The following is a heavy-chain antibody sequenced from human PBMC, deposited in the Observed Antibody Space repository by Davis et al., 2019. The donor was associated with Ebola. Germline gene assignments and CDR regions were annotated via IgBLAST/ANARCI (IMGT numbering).Heavy chain of an antibody. CDR3: ARGLPTYCVGDCYVY. Sequence: PAGSLRLSCAVYGGSFSGYYWSWIRQPPGKGLEWIGEINHSGSTNYNPSLKSRVTISVDTSKNQFSLKLSSVTAADTAVYYCARGLPTYCVGDCYVYWGQGTLVTVSS. CDR1: GGSFSGYY. D-gene: IGHD2-21*01. V-gene: IGHV4-34*01. CDR2: INHSGST. J-gene: IGHJ4*02.